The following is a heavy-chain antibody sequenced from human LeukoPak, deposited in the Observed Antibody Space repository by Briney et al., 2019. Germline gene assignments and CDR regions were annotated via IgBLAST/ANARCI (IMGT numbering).Heavy chain of an antibody. CDR2: IYYSGST. CDR1: GFTFSDYY. J-gene: IGHJ4*02. V-gene: IGHV4-30-4*08. Sequence: LRLSCAASGFTFSDYYMSWIRQPPGKGLEWIGYIYYSGSTYYNPSLKSRVTISVDTSKNQFSLKLSSVTAADTAVYYCARVEGDWSVLFDYWGQGTLVTVSS. D-gene: IGHD1-1*01. CDR3: ARVEGDWSVLFDY.